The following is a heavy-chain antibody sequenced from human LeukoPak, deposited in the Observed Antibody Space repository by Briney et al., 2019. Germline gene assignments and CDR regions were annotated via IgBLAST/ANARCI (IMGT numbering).Heavy chain of an antibody. V-gene: IGHV1-18*01. J-gene: IGHJ6*02. Sequence: ASVKVSCTASGYTFTSYCISWVRQAPGQGLEWMGWINGYNGNTNNAQKLQGRVTMTTDTPTSTAYMELRSLRSDDTAVYYCARARATKSGRYYYYYAMDVWGQGTTVTVSS. CDR3: ARARATKSGRYYYYYAMDV. CDR2: INGYNGNT. D-gene: IGHD5-12*01. CDR1: GYTFTSYC.